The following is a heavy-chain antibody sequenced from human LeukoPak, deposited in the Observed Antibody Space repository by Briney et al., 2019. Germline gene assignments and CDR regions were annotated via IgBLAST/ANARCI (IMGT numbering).Heavy chain of an antibody. D-gene: IGHD3-22*01. CDR2: INPSGGST. CDR3: ARDFSSGCAFDI. Sequence: ASVKVSCKASGYTFTGYYMHWVRQAPGQGLEWMGIINPSGGSTSYAQKFQGRVTMTRDTSTSTVYMELSSLRSEDTAVYYCARDFSSGCAFDIWGQGTMVTVSS. CDR1: GYTFTGYY. V-gene: IGHV1-46*01. J-gene: IGHJ3*02.